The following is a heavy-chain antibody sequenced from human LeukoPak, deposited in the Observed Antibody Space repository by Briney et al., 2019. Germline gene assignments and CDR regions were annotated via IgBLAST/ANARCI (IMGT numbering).Heavy chain of an antibody. J-gene: IGHJ6*03. D-gene: IGHD3-3*01. CDR1: GFTFSSYW. CDR2: INSDGSST. CDR3: AKDGAHIYDFWSGGFRDYMDV. V-gene: IGHV3-74*01. Sequence: PGGFLRLSCAASGFTFSSYWMHWVRQAPGKGLVWVSRINSDGSSTSYADSVKGRFTISRDNSKNTLYLQMNSLRAEDTAVYYCAKDGAHIYDFWSGGFRDYMDVWGKGTTVTVSS.